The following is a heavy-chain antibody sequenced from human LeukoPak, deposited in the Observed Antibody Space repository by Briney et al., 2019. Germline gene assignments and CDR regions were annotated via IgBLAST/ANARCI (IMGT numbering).Heavy chain of an antibody. J-gene: IGHJ4*02. CDR2: ITSGGDYI. V-gene: IGHV3-21*01. CDR3: ARGHYDVLAASYKWTPDY. Sequence: GGSLRLSCAASGFTFNTFDMNWVRQAPGKGLEWVSSITSGGDYIYYADSVKGRFTTSRDNAKNSLSLQLNSLRVEDTAVYYCARGHYDVLAASYKWTPDYWGQGTLVTVSS. D-gene: IGHD3-9*01. CDR1: GFTFNTFD.